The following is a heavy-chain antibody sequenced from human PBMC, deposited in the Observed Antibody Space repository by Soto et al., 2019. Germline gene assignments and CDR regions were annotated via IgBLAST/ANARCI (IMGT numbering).Heavy chain of an antibody. V-gene: IGHV3-23*01. CDR2: ISASGSGT. CDR1: GFTFRLHP. Sequence: RLSCSASGFTFRLHPLGWVRQAPGKGLEWVSGISASGSGTYYADSVKGRFTISRDNSKDTLHVQMDNLRLEDTAVYYCARGGLSGVDVWGLGTMVTVSS. J-gene: IGHJ6*02. D-gene: IGHD2-15*01. CDR3: ARGGLSGVDV.